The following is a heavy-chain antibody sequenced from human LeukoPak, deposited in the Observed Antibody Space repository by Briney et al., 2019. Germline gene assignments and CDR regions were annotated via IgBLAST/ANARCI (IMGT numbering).Heavy chain of an antibody. J-gene: IGHJ4*02. D-gene: IGHD6-13*01. CDR3: ARTRPKYSSSWYADYFDY. CDR1: GGSVSSNNDY. V-gene: IGHV4-61*01. Sequence: SETLSLTCTVSGGSVSSNNDYWSWIRQSPGKGLDWIVYIYYSGTTNYNPSLKSRVTISVDTSENQFSLKLSSVTVADTAVYFCARTRPKYSSSWYADYFDYWGQGTLVTVSS. CDR2: IYYSGTT.